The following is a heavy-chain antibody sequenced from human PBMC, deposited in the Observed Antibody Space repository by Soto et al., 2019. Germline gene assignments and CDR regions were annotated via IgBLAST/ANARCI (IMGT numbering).Heavy chain of an antibody. CDR2: ISAYNGNT. J-gene: IGHJ6*02. CDR3: ASHGSEVDYYYRMDV. Sequence: QVQLVQSGAEVKKPGASVKVSCKASGYTFTSYGISWVRQAPGQGLEWMGWISAYNGNTNYAQKPQGRVTMTTDTSTSTAYMELRTLRSADTAVYYCASHGSEVDYYYRMDVWGQRTTVTVSS. V-gene: IGHV1-18*01. CDR1: GYTFTSYG.